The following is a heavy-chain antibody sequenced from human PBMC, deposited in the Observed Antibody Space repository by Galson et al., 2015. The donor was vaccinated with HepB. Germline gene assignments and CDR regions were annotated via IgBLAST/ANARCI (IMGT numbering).Heavy chain of an antibody. D-gene: IGHD3-10*01. CDR3: ARGPPTTRITMVRGNAFDI. J-gene: IGHJ3*02. V-gene: IGHV4-34*01. CDR2: INHSGST. Sequence: SETLSLTCAVYGGSFSGYYWSWIRQPPGKGLEWIGEINHSGSTNYNPSLKSRVTISVDTSKNQFSLKLSSVTAADTAVYYCARGPPTTRITMVRGNAFDIWGQGTMVTVSS. CDR1: GGSFSGYY.